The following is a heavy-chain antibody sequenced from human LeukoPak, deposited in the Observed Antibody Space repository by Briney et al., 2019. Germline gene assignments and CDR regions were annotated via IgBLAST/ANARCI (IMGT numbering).Heavy chain of an antibody. J-gene: IGHJ6*02. CDR2: INPSGGST. CDR3: ARASGSVYYGMDV. V-gene: IGHV1-46*01. Sequence: ASVKISCKASGYTFTSYYMHWVRQAPGQGLEWMGIINPSGGSTSYAQKFQGRVTMTRDTSTSTVYMELSSLRSEDTAVYYCARASGSVYYGMDVWGQGTTVTVSS. D-gene: IGHD3-10*01. CDR1: GYTFTSYY.